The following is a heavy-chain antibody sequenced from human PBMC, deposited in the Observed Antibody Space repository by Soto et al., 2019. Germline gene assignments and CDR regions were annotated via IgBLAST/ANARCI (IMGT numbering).Heavy chain of an antibody. J-gene: IGHJ6*02. D-gene: IGHD3-22*01. CDR2: ISSSGSTI. CDR1: GFTFSDYY. Sequence: GGSLRLSCAASGFTFSDYYMSWIRQAPGKGLEWVSYISSSGSTIYYADSVKGRFTISRDNAKNSLYLQMNSLRAEDTAVYYCARDYFDSSGYYFAPRKNYYYYGMDVWGQGTTVTVSS. V-gene: IGHV3-11*01. CDR3: ARDYFDSSGYYFAPRKNYYYYGMDV.